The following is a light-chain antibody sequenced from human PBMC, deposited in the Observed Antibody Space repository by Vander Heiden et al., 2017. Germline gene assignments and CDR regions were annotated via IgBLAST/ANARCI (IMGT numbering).Light chain of an antibody. V-gene: IGKV3-20*01. CDR3: QHYGSSPYT. J-gene: IGKJ2*01. CDR1: QSVSSSY. CDR2: DAS. Sequence: EIVLTPPPGTLSLAPGERATLSCRASQSVSSSYLAWYQQKPGQAPRLLIYDASSRATGIPDRFSGSGPGTEFTLTISRLEPEDFAVYYCQHYGSSPYTFGQGTKLEIK.